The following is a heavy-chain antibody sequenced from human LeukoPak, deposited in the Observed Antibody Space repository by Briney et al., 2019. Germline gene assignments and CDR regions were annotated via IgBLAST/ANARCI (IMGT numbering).Heavy chain of an antibody. CDR3: ARGRGSPYGDYGPVDY. CDR1: GYTLTSYD. Sequence: GASVKVSCKASGYTLTSYDINWVRQATGQGLEWMGWVNPNSGNIVYAQKFHGRVTITRNTSIGTAYMELSSPRSEDTAVYYCARGRGSPYGDYGPVDYWGQGTLVTVSS. V-gene: IGHV1-8*03. CDR2: VNPNSGNI. J-gene: IGHJ4*02. D-gene: IGHD4-17*01.